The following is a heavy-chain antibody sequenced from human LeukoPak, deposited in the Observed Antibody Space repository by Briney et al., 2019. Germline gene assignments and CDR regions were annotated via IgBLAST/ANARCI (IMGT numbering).Heavy chain of an antibody. CDR3: AREGHAYCSGGRCCFNWFDP. V-gene: IGHV1-69*01. Sequence: SVKVSFKASGGTFSSYAISWVRQPPGQGLEWMGVIIPIFDTANYAQKFHGRVTITADESTSTAYMELSSLRSEDTAVYYCAREGHAYCSGGRCCFNWFDPWGQGTLVTVSS. CDR2: IIPIFDTA. D-gene: IGHD2-15*01. CDR1: GGTFSSYA. J-gene: IGHJ5*02.